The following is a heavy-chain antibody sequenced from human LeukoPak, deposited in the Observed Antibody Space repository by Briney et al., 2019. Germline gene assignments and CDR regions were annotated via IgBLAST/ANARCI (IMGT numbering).Heavy chain of an antibody. CDR3: ARVTGAAYFDY. CDR1: GYTFTSYG. CDR2: IIPIFGTA. V-gene: IGHV1-69*13. Sequence: ASVKVSCKASGYTFTSYGISWVRQAPGQGLEWMGGIIPIFGTANYAQKFQGRVTITADESTSTAYMELSSLRSEDTAVYYCARVTGAAYFDYWGQGTLVTVSS. D-gene: IGHD1-26*01. J-gene: IGHJ4*02.